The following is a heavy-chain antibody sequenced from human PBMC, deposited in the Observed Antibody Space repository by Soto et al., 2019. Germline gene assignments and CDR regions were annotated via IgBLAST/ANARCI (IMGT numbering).Heavy chain of an antibody. D-gene: IGHD2-8*01. CDR3: ASLCTNGVCYQNYYYGMDV. V-gene: IGHV1-69*12. Sequence: QVQLVQSGAEVKKPGSSVKVSCKASGGTFSSYAISWVRQAPGQGLEWMGGIIPIFGTANYAQKFQGRVTITADESTSTAYMELSSLRSEETAVYYCASLCTNGVCYQNYYYGMDVWGQGTTVTVSS. CDR1: GGTFSSYA. CDR2: IIPIFGTA. J-gene: IGHJ6*02.